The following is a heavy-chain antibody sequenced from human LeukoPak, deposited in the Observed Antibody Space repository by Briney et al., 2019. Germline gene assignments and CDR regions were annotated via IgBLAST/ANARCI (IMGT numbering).Heavy chain of an antibody. J-gene: IGHJ4*02. CDR3: AIGLGYCTNGVCSLFDY. CDR1: GGSFSGYY. CDR2: INHSGST. D-gene: IGHD2-8*01. V-gene: IGHV4-34*01. Sequence: GTLSLTSALSGGSFSGYYWSWISQPPRKGLEWMGEINHSGSTNYNPSIKSRVTISVDTSKNQFSLKLSSMTAADTAVYYCAIGLGYCTNGVCSLFDYWGQGTLVTVS.